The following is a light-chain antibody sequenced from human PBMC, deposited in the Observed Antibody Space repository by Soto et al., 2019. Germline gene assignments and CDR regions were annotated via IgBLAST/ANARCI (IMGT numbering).Light chain of an antibody. Sequence: IVLTHSPGTLSLSPGQRATISCRASQRVSSSYLAWYQQKPGQAPRLPIYGASSRATGIPNRFSGSGSGTDFTLTISRLEPEDFAVYYCQQYGSSPRTFGQXTKVDIK. CDR1: QRVSSSY. CDR2: GAS. J-gene: IGKJ1*01. CDR3: QQYGSSPRT. V-gene: IGKV3-20*01.